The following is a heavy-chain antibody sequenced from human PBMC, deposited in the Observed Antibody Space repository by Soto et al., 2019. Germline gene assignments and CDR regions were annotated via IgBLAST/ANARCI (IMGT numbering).Heavy chain of an antibody. J-gene: IGHJ4*02. CDR2: ISYSGST. D-gene: IGHD1-26*01. CDR3: ARYSGTYYVY. V-gene: IGHV4-59*01. Sequence: WTWIRQPPGKGLEWIGFISYSGSTSYNPSLKSRVTISVDTSKNQFSLRLSSVTAADTAVYFCARYSGTYYVYWGQGTLVTVSS.